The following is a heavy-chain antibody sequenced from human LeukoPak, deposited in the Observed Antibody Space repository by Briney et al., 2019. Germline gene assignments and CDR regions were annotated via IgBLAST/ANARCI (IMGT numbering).Heavy chain of an antibody. J-gene: IGHJ3*02. V-gene: IGHV4-4*07. CDR1: GGSISSYY. D-gene: IGHD3-22*01. CDR2: IYTSGST. CDR3: ASWGYYDSSGYNADAFDI. Sequence: SETLSLTCTVSGGSISSYYWSWIRQPAGKGLEWIGRIYTSGSTNYNPSLKSRVAMSVDTSKNQFSLKLSSVTAADTAVYYCASWGYYDSSGYNADAFDIWGQGTMVTVSS.